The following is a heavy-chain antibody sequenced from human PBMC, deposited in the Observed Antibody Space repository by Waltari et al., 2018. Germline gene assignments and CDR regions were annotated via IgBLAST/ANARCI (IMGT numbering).Heavy chain of an antibody. V-gene: IGHV3-15*01. CDR1: GFTFRNDS. CDR3: TTAFFDVDTAMVAFFDY. J-gene: IGHJ4*02. CDR2: IKSNTDGGTT. Sequence: EVQLVEAGGGLVKPGGPLRLSCAGYGFTFRNDSMSWVPQAPGSGRDWVGRIKSNTDGGTTDYAAPVKGRFTISRDDSKNTLYLQMNSLKTEDTAVYYCTTAFFDVDTAMVAFFDYWGQGTLVTVSS. D-gene: IGHD5-18*01.